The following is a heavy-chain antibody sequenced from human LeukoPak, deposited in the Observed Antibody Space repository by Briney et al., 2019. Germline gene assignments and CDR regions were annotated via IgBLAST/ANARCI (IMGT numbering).Heavy chain of an antibody. CDR2: IAYDGSSK. J-gene: IGHJ3*02. Sequence: GGSLRLSCAASGFTFSSHAMHWVRQAPGKGLEWVAVIAYDGSSKYYADSVKGRISISRDNSKNTLYVQVNSLRAEDTGVYYCARWGEFYDAFDIWSQGTMVTVSS. CDR1: GFTFSSHA. CDR3: ARWGEFYDAFDI. D-gene: IGHD3-16*01. V-gene: IGHV3-30-3*01.